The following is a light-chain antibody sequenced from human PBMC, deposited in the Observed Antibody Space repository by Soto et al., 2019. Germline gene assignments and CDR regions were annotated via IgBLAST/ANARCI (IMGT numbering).Light chain of an antibody. Sequence: EIVLTQSPGTLSLSPGERATLSCRASQSVYNNYLAWYQQKPGQTPRLLVNGASNRATGIPDRFSGGGSGTDFTLIISSLEPEDFAVYYCQQYGLPPHSFGQGTRVEIK. CDR1: QSVYNNY. CDR3: QQYGLPPHS. J-gene: IGKJ2*01. CDR2: GAS. V-gene: IGKV3-20*01.